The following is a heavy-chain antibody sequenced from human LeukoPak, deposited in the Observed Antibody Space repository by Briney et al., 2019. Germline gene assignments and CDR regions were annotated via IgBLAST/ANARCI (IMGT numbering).Heavy chain of an antibody. V-gene: IGHV5-51*01. CDR2: IYPGDSDT. D-gene: IGHD5-24*01. Sequence: GESLKISCKGSGYSFTSYWIGWVRQMPGKGLEWMGIIYPGDSDTRYSPSFQGQVTISVDKSISTAYLQWRSLKASDSAIYYCARRGDAYCLAYWGQGTLVTVSS. CDR1: GYSFTSYW. J-gene: IGHJ4*02. CDR3: ARRGDAYCLAY.